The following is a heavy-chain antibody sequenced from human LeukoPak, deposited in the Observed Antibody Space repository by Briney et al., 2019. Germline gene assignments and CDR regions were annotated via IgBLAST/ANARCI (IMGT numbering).Heavy chain of an antibody. D-gene: IGHD3-10*01. CDR2: VSSSGGTI. CDR3: VRARGAGPGAHFDY. V-gene: IGHV3-11*01. J-gene: IGHJ4*02. Sequence: PGGSLRLSCAASGFTFSDYHMSWIRQASGKGLEWVSYVSSSGGTISYADSVKGRFSISRDNAKNSLYLQMNSLRAEDAAAYYCVRARGAGPGAHFDYWGQGTLVTVSS. CDR1: GFTFSDYH.